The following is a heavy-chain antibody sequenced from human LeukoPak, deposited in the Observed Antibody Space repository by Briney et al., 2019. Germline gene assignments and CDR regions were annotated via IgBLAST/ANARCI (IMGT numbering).Heavy chain of an antibody. CDR2: INPNSGGT. CDR1: GYTSTGYY. D-gene: IGHD2-15*01. Sequence: ASVKVSCKASGYTSTGYYMHWVRQAPGQGLEWMGWINPNSGGTNYAQKFQGRVTMTRDTSISTAYMELSRLRSDDTAVYYCAREIGYCSGGSCYSYSRYYCYYYYMDVWGKGTTVTVSS. J-gene: IGHJ6*03. CDR3: AREIGYCSGGSCYSYSRYYCYYYYMDV. V-gene: IGHV1-2*02.